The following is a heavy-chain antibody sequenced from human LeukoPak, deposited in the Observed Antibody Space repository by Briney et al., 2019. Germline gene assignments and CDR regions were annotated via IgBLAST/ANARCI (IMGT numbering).Heavy chain of an antibody. D-gene: IGHD6-13*01. J-gene: IGHJ4*02. Sequence: GGSLRLSCAASGFTFSSYEMNWVRQGPGKGLEWVSAISGSGGSTYYADSVKGRFTISRDNAKNSLYLQMNSLRAEDTAVYYCARDRDSSSWSSRRVGDYFDYWGQGTLVTVSS. CDR2: ISGSGGST. CDR3: ARDRDSSSWSSRRVGDYFDY. CDR1: GFTFSSYE. V-gene: IGHV3-48*03.